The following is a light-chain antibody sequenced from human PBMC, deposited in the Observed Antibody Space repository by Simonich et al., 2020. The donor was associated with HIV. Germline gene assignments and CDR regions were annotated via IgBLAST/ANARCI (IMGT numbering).Light chain of an antibody. V-gene: IGKV3-15*01. J-gene: IGKJ2*01. CDR1: QSVSSN. CDR3: QQYNNWPYT. CDR2: GAS. Sequence: ERVMTQSPATLSVSPGERATLSCRASQSVSSNLAWYQQKPGQAPRLLIYGASTRATGIPARFSGSGSGTEFTLTINSLQSEDFVVYYCQQYNNWPYTFGQGTKLEIK.